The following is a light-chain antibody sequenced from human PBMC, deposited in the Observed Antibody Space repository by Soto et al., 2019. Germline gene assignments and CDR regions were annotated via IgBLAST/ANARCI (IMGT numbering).Light chain of an antibody. V-gene: IGKV1-5*03. J-gene: IGKJ1*01. CDR2: KTS. CDR1: QSISIW. CDR3: QHNNDYSWT. Sequence: DIHMTQSPSTLSASVGDRVTITCRASQSISIWLAWCQQKPGKASNLLIYKTSSLESGVPSRFSGSGSGTEFTLTISSLQPDDFTTNYCQHNNDYSWTFGQGTKVEIK.